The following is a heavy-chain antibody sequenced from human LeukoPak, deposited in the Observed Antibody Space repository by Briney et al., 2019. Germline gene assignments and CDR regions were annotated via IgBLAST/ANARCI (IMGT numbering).Heavy chain of an antibody. CDR3: ASNRRYSGYDYIDF. CDR2: INPKSCGT. V-gene: IGHV1-2*02. D-gene: IGHD5-12*01. Sequence: GASVKVSCKASGYTFTDSYMHWVRQAPGQGLEWMGWINPKSCGTNFAQNFQGRVTMTRDTSISIAYMELSRLSSDDTAIYYCASNRRYSGYDYIDFWGQGTLVTVSS. J-gene: IGHJ4*02. CDR1: GYTFTDSY.